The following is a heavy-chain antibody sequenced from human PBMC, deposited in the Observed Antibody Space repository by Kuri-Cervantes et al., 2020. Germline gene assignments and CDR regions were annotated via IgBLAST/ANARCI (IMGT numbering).Heavy chain of an antibody. CDR3: NTGTNWGSYRYPAEYYYYYYMNV. CDR1: GFTFTSSA. CDR2: IVVGSGNT. J-gene: IGHJ6*03. D-gene: IGHD3-16*02. Sequence: SVKVSCKASGFTFTSSAVQWVRQARGQRLEWIGWIVVGSGNTNYAQKFQERVTITRDMSTSTAYMELSSLRSEDTAVYYCNTGTNWGSYRYPAEYYYYYYMNVWGKGPRSPSP. V-gene: IGHV1-58*01.